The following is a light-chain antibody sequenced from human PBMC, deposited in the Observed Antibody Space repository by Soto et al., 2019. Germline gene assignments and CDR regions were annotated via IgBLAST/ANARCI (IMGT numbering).Light chain of an antibody. CDR3: QHLNSYPLT. J-gene: IGKJ4*01. Sequence: DSQMTKSHSTLSASVGDRVSITWLASHVISSYLAWYQQKPGKAPKLLIYAASTLQSGVPSRFSGSGSGTDFTLTISCLQPEDFSTDYCQHLNSYPLTFCRGTKVDI. CDR2: AAS. V-gene: IGKV1-9*01. CDR1: HVISSY.